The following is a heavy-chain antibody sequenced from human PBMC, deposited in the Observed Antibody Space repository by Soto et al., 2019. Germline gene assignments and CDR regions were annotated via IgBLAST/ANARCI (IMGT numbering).Heavy chain of an antibody. Sequence: SLRLSCAVSGFTFDDNAMHWVRQAPEKGLEWVAGINWKSDIGYADCVKGRFTISRDNAENSLYRQMNSLRAEDSALYYCAISQDRGGRTTFIYWGQGTQVTVSS. D-gene: IGHD3-16*01. CDR2: INWKSDI. V-gene: IGHV3-9*01. J-gene: IGHJ4*02. CDR3: AISQDRGGRTTFIY. CDR1: GFTFDDNA.